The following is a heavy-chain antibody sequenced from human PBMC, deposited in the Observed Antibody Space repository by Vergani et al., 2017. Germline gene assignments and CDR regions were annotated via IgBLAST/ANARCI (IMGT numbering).Heavy chain of an antibody. D-gene: IGHD3-10*01. CDR3: VRDQVTMLRGSDALDI. Sequence: EVQLVESGGGLVRRGGSLRLSCTASGLTFGYYAMDWFRQAPGQGLEWVGGIRSKAYGQATIYAASVKGRFTISRDDSKSIAYLQMNNLQTEDTAMYYCVRDQVTMLRGSDALDIWGQGTMVTVSS. J-gene: IGHJ3*02. V-gene: IGHV3-49*05. CDR1: GLTFGYYA. CDR2: IRSKAYGQAT.